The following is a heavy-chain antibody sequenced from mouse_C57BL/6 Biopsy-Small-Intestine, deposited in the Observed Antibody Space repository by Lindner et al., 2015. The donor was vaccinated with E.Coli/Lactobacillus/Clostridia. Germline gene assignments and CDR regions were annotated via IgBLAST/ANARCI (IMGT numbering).Heavy chain of an antibody. J-gene: IGHJ4*01. CDR3: ARDTAYDGYYRAMGY. V-gene: IGHV2-9-1*01. Sequence: VQLQESGPGLVAPSQSLSITCTVSGFSLTSYAINWVRQPPGKGLEWLGVIWTGGGTNYNSALKSRLSISKDNSKSQVFLKMNSLQTDDTARYYCARDTAYDGYYRAMGYWGQGTSVTVSS. CDR1: GFSLTSYA. D-gene: IGHD2-3*01. CDR2: IWTGGGT.